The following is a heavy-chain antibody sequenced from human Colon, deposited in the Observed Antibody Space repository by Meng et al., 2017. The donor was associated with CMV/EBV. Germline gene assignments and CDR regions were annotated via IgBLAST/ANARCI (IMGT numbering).Heavy chain of an antibody. V-gene: IGHV3-30*04. J-gene: IGHJ6*02. CDR3: ARDRYSVAALFLLYYYGIDV. CDR2: ISFDGSDQ. D-gene: IGHD6-6*01. CDR1: GFTFSNYP. Sequence: GESLKISCAASGFTFSNYPMHWVRQAPGKGLEWVAVISFDGSDQSYADSVRGRFTISRDNSKNTLYLQMNSLRAEDTAMYYCARDRYSVAALFLLYYYGIDVWGQGTTVTVSS.